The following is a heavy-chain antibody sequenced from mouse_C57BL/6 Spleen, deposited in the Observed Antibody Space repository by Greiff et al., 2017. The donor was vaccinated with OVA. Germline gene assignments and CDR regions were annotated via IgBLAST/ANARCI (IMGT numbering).Heavy chain of an antibody. CDR2: ISNGGGST. J-gene: IGHJ4*01. CDR1: GFTFSDYY. V-gene: IGHV5-12*01. Sequence: VQLKQSGGGLVQPGGSLKLSCAASGFTFSDYYMYRVRQTPEKRLEWVAYISNGGGSTYYPDTVKGRFTISRDNAKNTLYLQMSRLKSEDTAMYYCARHGDYAMDYWGQGTSVTVSS. CDR3: ARHGDYAMDY.